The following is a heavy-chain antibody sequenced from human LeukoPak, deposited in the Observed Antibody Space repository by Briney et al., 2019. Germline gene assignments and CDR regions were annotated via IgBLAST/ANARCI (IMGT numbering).Heavy chain of an antibody. Sequence: PGGSLRLSCAASGFTFSRFWMSWVRQAPGKGLEWVANIKQDGSEIYYLDSVKGRFTISRDNSKNTVYLQMNSLRAEDTAVYYCAKDPTHFRVWDDYDNTRLNYWGQGTLVTVSS. CDR1: GFTFSRFW. CDR2: IKQDGSEI. CDR3: AKDPTHFRVWDDYDNTRLNY. J-gene: IGHJ4*02. D-gene: IGHD3-22*01. V-gene: IGHV3-7*01.